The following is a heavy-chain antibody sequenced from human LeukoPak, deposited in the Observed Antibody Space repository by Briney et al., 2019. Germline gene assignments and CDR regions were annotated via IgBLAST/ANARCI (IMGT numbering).Heavy chain of an antibody. J-gene: IGHJ3*01. V-gene: IGHV3-21*01. Sequence: PGGSLRLSCAASGFTFSTYYMNWVRQAPGKGLEWVSLITGSSSYIYYTDSVKGRFTISRDNAKNSLFLQMNSLRDEDTAVYYCARPNITSYYDSRGYDAFDVWGQGTMVTVSS. CDR2: ITGSSSYI. D-gene: IGHD3-22*01. CDR1: GFTFSTYY. CDR3: ARPNITSYYDSRGYDAFDV.